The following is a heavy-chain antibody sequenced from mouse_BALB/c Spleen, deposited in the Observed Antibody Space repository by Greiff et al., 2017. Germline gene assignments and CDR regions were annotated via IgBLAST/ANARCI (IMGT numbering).Heavy chain of an antibody. CDR1: GFSLTSYG. Sequence: VKLVESGPGLVAPSQSLSITCTVSGFSLTSYGVHWVRQPPGKGLEWLGVIWAGGSTNYNSALMSRLSISKDNSKSQVFLKMNSLQTDDTAMYYCAIGFYDGYYAAYWGQGTLVTVSA. CDR3: AIGFYDGYYAAY. V-gene: IGHV2-9*02. D-gene: IGHD2-3*01. J-gene: IGHJ3*01. CDR2: IWAGGST.